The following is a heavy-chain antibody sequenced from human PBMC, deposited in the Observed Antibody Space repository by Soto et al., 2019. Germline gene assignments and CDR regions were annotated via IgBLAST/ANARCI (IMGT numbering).Heavy chain of an antibody. CDR2: IYYSGST. J-gene: IGHJ5*02. Sequence: GPVHTSETLSLTCTVSGGSISSGDYYWSWIRQPPGKGLEWIGYIYYSGSTCYNPSLKSRVTISVDTSKDQFSLKLSSVTAADTAVYYCAREGVPGIALMGFDPWGQGTLVTVSS. V-gene: IGHV4-30-4*01. CDR3: AREGVPGIALMGFDP. D-gene: IGHD6-13*01. CDR1: GGSISSGDYY.